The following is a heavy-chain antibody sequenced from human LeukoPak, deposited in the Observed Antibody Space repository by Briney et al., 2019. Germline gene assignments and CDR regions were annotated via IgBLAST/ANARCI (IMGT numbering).Heavy chain of an antibody. CDR2: ISGDAGST. CDR3: AKDPCSGGSCYLYYFDY. D-gene: IGHD2-15*01. CDR1: GFTFSNYA. V-gene: IGHV3-23*01. Sequence: GGSLRLSCAASGFTFSNYAMSWVRQAPGRGLEWVSAISGDAGSTYYADSVKGRFTISRDNSKNTLYLQMNSLRAEDTAVYYCAKDPCSGGSCYLYYFDYWGQGTLVTVSS. J-gene: IGHJ4*02.